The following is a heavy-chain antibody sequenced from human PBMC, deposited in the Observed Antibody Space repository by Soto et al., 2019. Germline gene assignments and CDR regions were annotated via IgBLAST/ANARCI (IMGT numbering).Heavy chain of an antibody. CDR2: IYYSGST. CDR3: ARLQSQYYYDSSGYPAPYYYYGMDV. CDR1: GGSLSSYY. V-gene: IGHV4-59*08. J-gene: IGHJ6*02. D-gene: IGHD3-22*01. Sequence: PSETLSLTCVVSGGSLSSYYWSWIRQPPGKGLEWIGYIYYSGSTNYNPSLKSRVTISVDTSKNQFSLKLSSVTAADTAVYYCARLQSQYYYDSSGYPAPYYYYGMDVWGQGTTVTVSS.